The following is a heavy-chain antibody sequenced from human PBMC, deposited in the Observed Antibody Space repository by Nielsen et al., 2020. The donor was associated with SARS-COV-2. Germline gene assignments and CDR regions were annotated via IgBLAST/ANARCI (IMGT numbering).Heavy chain of an antibody. CDR3: ARYSSSLGWFDP. D-gene: IGHD3-22*01. CDR1: GDSSSSSSYY. J-gene: IGHJ5*02. Sequence: SETLSLTCTVSGDSSSSSSYYWAWIRQPPGKGLEWVGRISDGGTTHYNPSLQSRVTISVDTSKTQFSLKMTSVTAADTALYYCARYSSSLGWFDPWGQGILVTVSS. V-gene: IGHV4-39*01. CDR2: ISDGGTT.